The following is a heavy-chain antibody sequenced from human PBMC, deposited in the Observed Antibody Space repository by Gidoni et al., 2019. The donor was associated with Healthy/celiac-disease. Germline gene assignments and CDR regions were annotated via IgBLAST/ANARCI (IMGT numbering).Heavy chain of an antibody. CDR2: INHSGST. CDR1: GGSFSGYY. J-gene: IGHJ4*02. D-gene: IGHD5-12*01. CDR3: ARGGYSGYVLQRGKGAFEY. V-gene: IGHV4-34*01. Sequence: QVQLQQWGAGLLKPSETLSLTCAVYGGSFSGYYWSWIRQPPGKGLEWIGEINHSGSTNYNPSLKSRVTISVDTSKNQFSLKLSSVTAADTAVYYCARGGYSGYVLQRGKGAFEYWGQGTLVTVSS.